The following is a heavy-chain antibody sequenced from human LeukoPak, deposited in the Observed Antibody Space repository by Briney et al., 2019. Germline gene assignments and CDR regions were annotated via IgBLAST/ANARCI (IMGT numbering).Heavy chain of an antibody. Sequence: SETLSLTCAVYGGSFSGYYWSWIRQPPGKGLEWIGEINHSGSTNYNPSLKSRVTISVDTSKNQFSLKLSSVTAADTAVYYCARRIRTFWSGYYECFDPWGQGTLVTVSS. V-gene: IGHV4-34*01. J-gene: IGHJ5*02. CDR3: ARRIRTFWSGYYECFDP. CDR1: GGSFSGYY. CDR2: INHSGST. D-gene: IGHD3-3*01.